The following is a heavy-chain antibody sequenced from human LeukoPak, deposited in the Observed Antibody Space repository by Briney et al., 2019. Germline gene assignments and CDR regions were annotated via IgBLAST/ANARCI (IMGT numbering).Heavy chain of an antibody. J-gene: IGHJ3*02. D-gene: IGHD6-19*01. CDR3: ARSRGYRSGWSFDI. Sequence: GGSLRLSCAASGFTFSSYAMHWVRQAPGKGLEWVAVISYDGSNKYYADSVKGRFTISRDNSKNTLYLQMNSLRAEDTAVYYCARSRGYRSGWSFDIWGQGTMVTVSS. CDR1: GFTFSSYA. CDR2: ISYDGSNK. V-gene: IGHV3-30-3*01.